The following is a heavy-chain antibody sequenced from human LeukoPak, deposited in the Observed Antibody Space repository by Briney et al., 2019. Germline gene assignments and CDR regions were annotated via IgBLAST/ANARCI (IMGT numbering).Heavy chain of an antibody. CDR3: ARTFSGDNCYLSCPFDY. D-gene: IGHD2-15*01. V-gene: IGHV3-64*01. CDR1: GFTFSSYA. J-gene: IGHJ4*02. CDR2: ISSNGGST. Sequence: GGSLRLSCAASGFTFSSYAMHWVRQAPGKGLEYVSAISSNGGSTYYANSVKGRFTISRDNSKNTLYLQMGSLRAEDMAVYYCARTFSGDNCYLSCPFDYWGQGTLVTVSS.